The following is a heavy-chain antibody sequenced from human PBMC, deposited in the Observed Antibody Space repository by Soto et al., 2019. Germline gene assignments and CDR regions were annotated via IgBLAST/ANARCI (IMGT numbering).Heavy chain of an antibody. V-gene: IGHV1-3*01. CDR1: GYTFTSYA. CDR3: ARAKLVGATIKGPSRVGYYFDY. Sequence: ASVKVSCKASGYTFTSYAMHWVRQAPGQRLEWMGWINAGNGNTKYSQKFQGRVTITRDTSASTAYMELSSLRSEDTAVYYCARAKLVGATIKGPSRVGYYFDYWGQGTLVTVSS. D-gene: IGHD1-26*01. CDR2: INAGNGNT. J-gene: IGHJ4*02.